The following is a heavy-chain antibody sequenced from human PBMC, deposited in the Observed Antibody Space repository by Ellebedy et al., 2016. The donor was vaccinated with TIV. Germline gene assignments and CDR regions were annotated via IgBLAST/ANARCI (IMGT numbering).Heavy chain of an antibody. CDR3: ARGRSLEGFDI. D-gene: IGHD1-1*01. Sequence: SETLSLTCPVSGGSISSSTYYWGWIRQPPGKGLEWIGSIYYSGSTYYNPSLKSRVTIPVDTSKNHFSLKLSSVTAADTAVFFCARGRSLEGFDIWGQGTLVTVSS. V-gene: IGHV4-39*07. CDR2: IYYSGST. CDR1: GGSISSSTYY. J-gene: IGHJ3*02.